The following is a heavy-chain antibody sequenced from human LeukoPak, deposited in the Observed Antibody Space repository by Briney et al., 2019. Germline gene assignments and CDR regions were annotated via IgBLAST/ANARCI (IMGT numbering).Heavy chain of an antibody. D-gene: IGHD3-10*01. CDR3: AKDSHGESHFDY. V-gene: IGHV3-23*01. CDR2: ISGSGGST. CDR1: GFPFSSYW. J-gene: IGHJ4*02. Sequence: GGSLRLSCVASGFPFSSYWMTWVRQAPGKGLEWVSAISGSGGSTYYADSVKGRFTISRDNSKNTLYLQMNSLRAEDTAVYYCAKDSHGESHFDYWGQGTLVTVSS.